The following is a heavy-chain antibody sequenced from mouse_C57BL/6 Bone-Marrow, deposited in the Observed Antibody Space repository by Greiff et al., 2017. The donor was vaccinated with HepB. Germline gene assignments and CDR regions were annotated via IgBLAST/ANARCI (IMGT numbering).Heavy chain of an antibody. CDR1: EYEFPSHD. V-gene: IGHV5-2*01. Sequence: DVHLVESGGGLVQPGESLKLSCESNEYEFPSHDMSWVRKTPEKRLELVAAINSDGGSTYYPDTMERRFIISRDNTKKTLYLQMSSLRSEDTALYYCARQGDYDYWYFDVWGTGTTVTVSS. CDR2: INSDGGST. D-gene: IGHD2-4*01. CDR3: ARQGDYDYWYFDV. J-gene: IGHJ1*03.